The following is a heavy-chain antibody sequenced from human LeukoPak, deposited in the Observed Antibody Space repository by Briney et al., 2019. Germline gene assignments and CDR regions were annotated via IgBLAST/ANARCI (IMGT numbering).Heavy chain of an antibody. V-gene: IGHV3-23*01. D-gene: IGHD3-22*01. CDR1: GFTFSSYA. Sequence: GGSLRLSCAASGFTFSSYAMSWVRQAPGKGLEWVSAISGSGGSTNYADSVKGRFTISRDNAKNSLYLQMSSLRAEDTAVYYCARVVLADSSGYYSAMDVWGQGTTVTVSS. CDR3: ARVVLADSSGYYSAMDV. CDR2: ISGSGGST. J-gene: IGHJ6*02.